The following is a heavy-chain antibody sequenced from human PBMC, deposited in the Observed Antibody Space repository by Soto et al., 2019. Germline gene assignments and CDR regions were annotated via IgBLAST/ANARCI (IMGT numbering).Heavy chain of an antibody. Sequence: GASLKISCKGSGYSLTSYWIGWMRQTPGKGLEWMGMIYLGDSNTRYSPSFEGQVTISADKSTTTAYLQWSSLKASDSAMYYCARQSYCSSTSCYTVDSWGQGTLVTVSS. CDR1: GYSLTSYW. V-gene: IGHV5-51*01. J-gene: IGHJ4*02. D-gene: IGHD2-2*02. CDR3: ARQSYCSSTSCYTVDS. CDR2: IYLGDSNT.